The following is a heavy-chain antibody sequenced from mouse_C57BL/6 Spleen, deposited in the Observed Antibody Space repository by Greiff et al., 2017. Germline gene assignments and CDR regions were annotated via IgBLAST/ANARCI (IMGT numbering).Heavy chain of an antibody. J-gene: IGHJ2*01. CDR2: IDPETGGT. CDR3: TRSMPLYYCDY. Sequence: QVQLQQSGAELVRPGASVTLSCKASGYTFTDYEMHWVKQTPVHGLEWIGAIDPETGGTAYNQKFKGKAILTADKSSSTAYMELRSLTSEDSAVYYCTRSMPLYYCDYWGQGTTLTVSS. CDR1: GYTFTDYE. V-gene: IGHV1-15*01.